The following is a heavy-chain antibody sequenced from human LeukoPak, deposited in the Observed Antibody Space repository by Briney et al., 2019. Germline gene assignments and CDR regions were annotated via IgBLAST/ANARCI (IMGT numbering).Heavy chain of an antibody. Sequence: SETLSLTCTVSGASIRSYYWTWIRQPPGKGLEWIGNIFHSGSTNYNPSLRSRVTISVEASKNQFSLNLSSVTAADTAVYYCARLKAVGGSGSYYFDYWGQGTLVTVSS. D-gene: IGHD3-10*01. V-gene: IGHV4-59*12. CDR3: ARLKAVGGSGSYYFDY. CDR1: GASIRSYY. J-gene: IGHJ4*02. CDR2: IFHSGST.